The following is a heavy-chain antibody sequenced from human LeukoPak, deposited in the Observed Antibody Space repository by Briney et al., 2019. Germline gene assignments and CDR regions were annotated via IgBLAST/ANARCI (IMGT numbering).Heavy chain of an antibody. CDR2: IYYSGGT. Sequence: SETLSLTCTVTGGSISNYYWSWIRQPPGKGLEWIGYIYYSGGTNYNPSLKSRVTISVDTSKNQFSLKLISVTAADTAIYYCARDGIARAGVNWYFDLWGRGTLVTVPS. CDR3: ARDGIARAGVNWYFDL. J-gene: IGHJ2*01. D-gene: IGHD6-13*01. CDR1: GGSISNYY. V-gene: IGHV4-59*01.